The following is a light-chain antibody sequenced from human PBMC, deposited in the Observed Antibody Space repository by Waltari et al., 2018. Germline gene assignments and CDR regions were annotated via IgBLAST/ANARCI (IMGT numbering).Light chain of an antibody. Sequence: QSVLTQPPSVSAAPGQKVTISCSGSSSNIGNNYVPWYQQLPGTAPKHLIYENNQRPSGSPDRFPGSKSGTSATLGITGLQAGDEADYYCGTWDSSLSAGVFGGGTKLTVL. CDR1: SSNIGNNY. CDR3: GTWDSSLSAGV. J-gene: IGLJ3*02. CDR2: ENN. V-gene: IGLV1-51*02.